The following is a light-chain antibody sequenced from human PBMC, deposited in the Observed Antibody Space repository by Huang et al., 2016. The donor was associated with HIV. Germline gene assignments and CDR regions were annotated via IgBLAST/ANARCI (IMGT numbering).Light chain of an antibody. Sequence: EIVMTQSPATLSVSPGERVILSCRTIQSVSTNLAWYQQKRGQPPRLLIYGASTRATDTPIRFSGSGSGTEFTLTISSLQPEDFAVYSCQHYKTFGRGTKLEIK. CDR1: QSVSTN. CDR2: GAS. V-gene: IGKV3-15*01. J-gene: IGKJ2*01. CDR3: QHYKT.